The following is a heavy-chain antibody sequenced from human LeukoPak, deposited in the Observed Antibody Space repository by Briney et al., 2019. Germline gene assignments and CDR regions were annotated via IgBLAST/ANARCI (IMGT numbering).Heavy chain of an antibody. CDR1: GGSISSDY. J-gene: IGHJ4*02. CDR2: IFGNGGT. V-gene: IGHV4-59*08. D-gene: IGHD1-26*01. Sequence: SETLSLTCTVSGGSISSDYWSWIRQSPGKGLEWIGRIFGNGGTNYSPSFQRRATMSVDTSTRRLSLRLNSMTAADTAVYYCARQMAKKWDLPGSFDSWGQGILVTVS. CDR3: ARQMAKKWDLPGSFDS.